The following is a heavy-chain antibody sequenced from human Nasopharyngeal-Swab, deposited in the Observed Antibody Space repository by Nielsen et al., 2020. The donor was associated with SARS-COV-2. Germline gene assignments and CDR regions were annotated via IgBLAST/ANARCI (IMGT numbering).Heavy chain of an antibody. J-gene: IGHJ4*02. CDR2: FNGDGSSL. D-gene: IGHD2/OR15-2a*01. CDR3: ARGRGSSTSMIGY. CDR1: GFTFSNYR. V-gene: IGHV3-74*01. Sequence: GGSLRLSCAASGFTFSNYRMHWVRQAPGKGLVWVSRFNGDGSSLNYADFVKGRFTISTDNAKSTLYLEMNSLRAEDTAVYYCARGRGSSTSMIGYWGQGTLVTVSS.